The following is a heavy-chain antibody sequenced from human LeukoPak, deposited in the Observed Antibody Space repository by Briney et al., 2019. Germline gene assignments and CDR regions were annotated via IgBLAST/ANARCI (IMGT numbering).Heavy chain of an antibody. V-gene: IGHV4-34*01. Sequence: SETLSLTCAVYGGSFSGYYWNWIRQPPGKGLEWIGEINHSGSANYNPSLKSRVTISVDTSKNQFSLKLSSVTAADTAVYYCARGKFGKWFGSDYYFDYWGQGTLVTVSS. J-gene: IGHJ4*02. CDR1: GGSFSGYY. CDR3: ARGKFGKWFGSDYYFDY. CDR2: INHSGSA. D-gene: IGHD3-10*01.